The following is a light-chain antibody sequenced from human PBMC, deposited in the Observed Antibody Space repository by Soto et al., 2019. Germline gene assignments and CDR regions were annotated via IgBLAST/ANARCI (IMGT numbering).Light chain of an antibody. CDR1: QGIATT. J-gene: IGKJ4*01. CDR3: QHYSDWPLT. CDR2: DAF. Sequence: EIVMTQSPATLSVSPGEGATLSCRASQGIATTVAWYQQKPGQTPRLLIHDAFTRSSGVAARFSGSAAGTESTLTITRLQSEDFAVYYCQHYSDWPLTFGGGTRVENK. V-gene: IGKV3-15*01.